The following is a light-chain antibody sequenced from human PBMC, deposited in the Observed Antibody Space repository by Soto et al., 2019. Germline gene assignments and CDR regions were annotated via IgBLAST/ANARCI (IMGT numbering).Light chain of an antibody. J-gene: IGKJ1*01. CDR2: DAS. CDR1: QRISSA. Sequence: DIQMFKSPSALSASVGARVTITCRARQRISSALAWYQQKPGKAPKLLIYDASSLESGVPSRFSGSGSGTEFALTISSLQPDDFATYYCQQYNSYSWTIGQGTK. V-gene: IGKV1-5*01. CDR3: QQYNSYSWT.